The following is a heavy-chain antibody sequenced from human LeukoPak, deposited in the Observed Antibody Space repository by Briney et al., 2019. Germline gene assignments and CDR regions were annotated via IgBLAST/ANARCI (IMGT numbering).Heavy chain of an antibody. J-gene: IGHJ3*02. V-gene: IGHV1-18*01. CDR3: ASNFYDILTGARYDAFDI. Sequence: ASVKVSCKASGYTFTSYGISWVRQAPGQGLEWMGWISAYNGNTNYAQKLQGRVTMTTDTSTSTAYMELRSLRSDDTAVYYCASNFYDILTGARYDAFDIWGQGTMVTASS. D-gene: IGHD3-9*01. CDR2: ISAYNGNT. CDR1: GYTFTSYG.